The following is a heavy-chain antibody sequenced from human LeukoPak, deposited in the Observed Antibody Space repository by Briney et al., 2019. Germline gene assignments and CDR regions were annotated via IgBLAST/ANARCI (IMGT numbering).Heavy chain of an antibody. CDR2: IYSGGST. V-gene: IGHV3-53*01. D-gene: IGHD6-13*01. CDR3: ARDPPGIAASVSGG. CDR1: GFTVSNNY. J-gene: IGHJ4*02. Sequence: GGSLRLSCKASGFTVSNNYMNWVRQAPGKGLEWVALIYSGGSTQYADSVKGRFTISRDNSRNTLYLQMSSLRVEDTAIYYCARDPPGIAASVSGGWGQGILVTVSS.